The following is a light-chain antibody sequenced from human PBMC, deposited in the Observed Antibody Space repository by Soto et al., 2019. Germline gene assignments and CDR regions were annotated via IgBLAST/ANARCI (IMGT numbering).Light chain of an antibody. CDR2: WAS. Sequence: DIVLTQSPDSLAVSLGERATINCRSSQTLLHTSYNRDLLAWYQQKPGLPPKLLIYWASTRESGVPDRFSGSGSGKDFTLTIDSLQAEDVAVYFCHQYYTSPFTFGPGTTVDIK. V-gene: IGKV4-1*01. CDR1: QTLLHTSYNRDL. J-gene: IGKJ3*01. CDR3: HQYYTSPFT.